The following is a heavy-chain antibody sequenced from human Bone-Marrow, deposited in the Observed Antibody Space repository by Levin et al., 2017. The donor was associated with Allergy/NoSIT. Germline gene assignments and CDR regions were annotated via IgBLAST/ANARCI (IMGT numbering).Heavy chain of an antibody. J-gene: IGHJ6*02. D-gene: IGHD2-15*01. CDR2: ISGSGGST. Sequence: GGSLRLSCAASGFTFSSYAMSWVRQAPGKGLEWVSAISGSGGSTYYADSVKGRFTISRDNSKNTLYLQMNSLRAEDTAVYYCAKDILVTRRGYCSGGSCYPGVYYYGMDVWGQGTTVTVSS. V-gene: IGHV3-23*01. CDR1: GFTFSSYA. CDR3: AKDILVTRRGYCSGGSCYPGVYYYGMDV.